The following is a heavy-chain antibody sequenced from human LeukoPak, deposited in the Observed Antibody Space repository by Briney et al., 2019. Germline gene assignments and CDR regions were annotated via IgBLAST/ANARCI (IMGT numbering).Heavy chain of an antibody. D-gene: IGHD6-13*01. J-gene: IGHJ4*02. Sequence: GGSLRLSCAASGFTFSGYWMTWVRQAPPKELEWVANIKQDGSEKNYVDSVKGRFTISRDNAKNSLYLQMNSLRAEDTAVYYCARGLLAAAGIDYWGQGALVTVSS. CDR2: IKQDGSEK. CDR1: GFTFSGYW. CDR3: ARGLLAAAGIDY. V-gene: IGHV3-7*04.